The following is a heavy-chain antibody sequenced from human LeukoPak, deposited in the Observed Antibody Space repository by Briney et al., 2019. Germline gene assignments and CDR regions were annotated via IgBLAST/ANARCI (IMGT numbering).Heavy chain of an antibody. D-gene: IGHD2/OR15-2a*01. CDR2: ISSSSSTI. CDR3: ARDLSQFYGAFDI. Sequence: PGGSLRLSCAASGFTFSSYSMNWVRQAPGKGLEWVSYISSSSSTIYYADSVKGRFTISRDNAKNSLYLQMNSLRAEDTAVYYCARDLSQFYGAFDIWGQGTMVTVSS. CDR1: GFTFSSYS. V-gene: IGHV3-48*01. J-gene: IGHJ3*02.